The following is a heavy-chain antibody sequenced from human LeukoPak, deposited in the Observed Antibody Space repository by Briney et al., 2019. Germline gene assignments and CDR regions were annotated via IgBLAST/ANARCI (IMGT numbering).Heavy chain of an antibody. V-gene: IGHV3-64*01. CDR2: ISSNGGST. CDR1: GFTFSTYA. D-gene: IGHD1-26*01. J-gene: IGHJ4*02. Sequence: PGGSLRLSCAASGFTFSTYAMHWVRQAPGKGLEYVSAISSNGGSTYYANSVKGRFTISRDNSKNTLYLQMGSLRAEDMAVYYCARDSSGSYYDYWGQGTLVTVSS. CDR3: ARDSSGSYYDY.